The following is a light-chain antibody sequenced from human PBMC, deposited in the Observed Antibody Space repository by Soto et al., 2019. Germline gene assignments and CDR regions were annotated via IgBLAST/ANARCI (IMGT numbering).Light chain of an antibody. CDR3: QLYNRNTWS. J-gene: IGKJ1*01. Sequence: DIQVTQSPSTLSASVGDRVTITCGASQSIGTWLAWYQQKPGKAPKLLIFDASTLESGVPSRFSGSGSGTDFTLTISSLQPDDFATYYCQLYNRNTWSFGPGTKVDI. CDR1: QSIGTW. V-gene: IGKV1-5*01. CDR2: DAS.